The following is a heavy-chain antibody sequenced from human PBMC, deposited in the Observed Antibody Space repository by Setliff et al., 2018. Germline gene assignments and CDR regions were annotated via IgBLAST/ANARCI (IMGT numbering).Heavy chain of an antibody. CDR1: GFIFGSYA. J-gene: IGHJ6*02. CDR3: AKFISYYYYGMDG. CDR2: ISGDGDTT. Sequence: GGSLRLSCEGSGFIFGSYAMGWIRQAPGKGLEWLSSISGDGDTTYNADSVNGRFTISRDNSKNTLYLQMNSLSGDDTAVYYCAKFISYYYYGMDGWGQGTTVTVSS. V-gene: IGHV3-23*01.